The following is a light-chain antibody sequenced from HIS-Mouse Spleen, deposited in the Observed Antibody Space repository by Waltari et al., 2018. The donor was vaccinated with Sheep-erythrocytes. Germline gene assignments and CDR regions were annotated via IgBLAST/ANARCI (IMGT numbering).Light chain of an antibody. CDR2: DVS. CDR3: CSYASSYNHV. J-gene: IGLJ1*01. V-gene: IGLV2-11*01. CDR1: SSDVGGYNY. Sequence: QSALTQPRSVSGSPGQSVTISCTGPSSDVGGYNYVPWYQQHPGEAPKLMIYDVSKRPSGVPDRFSGSKSGNTASLTISGLQAEDEADYYCCSYASSYNHVFATGTKVTVL.